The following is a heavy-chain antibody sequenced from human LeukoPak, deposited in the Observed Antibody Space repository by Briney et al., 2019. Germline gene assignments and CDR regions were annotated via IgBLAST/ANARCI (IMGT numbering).Heavy chain of an antibody. CDR2: INHSGST. CDR1: GGSFSGYY. V-gene: IGHV4-34*01. CDR3: ARHLRIGLIAAARTYYMDV. D-gene: IGHD6-13*01. J-gene: IGHJ6*03. Sequence: PSETLSLTCAVYGGSFSGYYWTWIRQPPGKGLEWIGEINHSGSTNYNSSLKSRVNISVDTSKNQFSLKLNSMTAADTVVYYCARHLRIGLIAAARTYYMDVWGKGTTVTISS.